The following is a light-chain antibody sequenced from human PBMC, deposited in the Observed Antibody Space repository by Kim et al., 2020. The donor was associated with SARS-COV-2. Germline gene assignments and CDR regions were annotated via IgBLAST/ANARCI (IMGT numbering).Light chain of an antibody. CDR1: QSLSGW. J-gene: IGKJ1*01. Sequence: SASVGDRVTITCRASQSLSGWLAWHQQKPGKAPKLLIYDASSLEPGVPSRFSGSGSGTEFTLTISSLQPDDFATYYCQQYRGSSVTFGQRTKLEI. CDR3: QQYRGSSVT. CDR2: DAS. V-gene: IGKV1-5*01.